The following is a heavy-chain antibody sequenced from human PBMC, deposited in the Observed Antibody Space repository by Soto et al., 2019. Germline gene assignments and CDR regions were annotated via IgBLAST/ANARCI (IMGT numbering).Heavy chain of an antibody. J-gene: IGHJ5*02. CDR3: VASLAASGLNWLDP. CDR2: IFANGHT. CDR1: GGSISEKY. Sequence: SETLSLTCIVSGGSISEKYWNWVRQPPGKGLEWIGLIFANGHTDYNPSLKSRVTMSVDASKNQFSLRLTSMTAADTAVYYCVASLAASGLNWLDPWGRGTLVTVS. V-gene: IGHV4-4*07. D-gene: IGHD6-13*01.